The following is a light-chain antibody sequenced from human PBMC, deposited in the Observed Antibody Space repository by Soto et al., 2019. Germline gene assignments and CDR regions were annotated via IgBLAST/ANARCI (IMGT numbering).Light chain of an antibody. CDR2: RAS. CDR3: QQFGNGWT. CDR1: HSVDIN. V-gene: IGKV3-15*01. J-gene: IGKJ1*01. Sequence: EVVMTQSPATLSVSPGKRATLSCRACHSVDINLAWYQQKPGQAPRLLIYRASTRATGVPDRFSGSGSGTEFTLTISNLQSEDFAVYYCQQFGNGWTFGQGTKVEIQ.